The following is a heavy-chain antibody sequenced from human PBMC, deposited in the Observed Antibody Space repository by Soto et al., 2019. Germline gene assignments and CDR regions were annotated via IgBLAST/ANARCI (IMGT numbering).Heavy chain of an antibody. D-gene: IGHD6-19*01. CDR1: GGSVSSGSDY. J-gene: IGHJ6*02. V-gene: IGHV4-61*01. CDR3: ARGIEGWYQGRYYYGMDG. CDR2: IYYSGNT. Sequence: QVQLQESGPGLVKPSETLSLTCTASGGSVSSGSDYWSWIRQPPGKVLEWIGYIYYSGNTNYNPSPKSRVNISIDTSKNQFPRKLSSVTAADTAVYYCARGIEGWYQGRYYYGMDGWGQGTTVTVSS.